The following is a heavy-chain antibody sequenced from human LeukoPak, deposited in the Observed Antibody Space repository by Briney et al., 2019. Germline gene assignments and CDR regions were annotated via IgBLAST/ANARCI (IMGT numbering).Heavy chain of an antibody. CDR3: VRDGEGVAISVNYWFDP. CDR1: GFKFTGYD. Sequence: ASVKVSCKASGFKFTGYDINWVRQASGRGLERMGWMIPNNGKTGYAQKFQGRVTMTRDTSTSTAYMELRGLISEDTAVYYCVRDGEGVAISVNYWFDPWGQGTLVTVSS. CDR2: MIPNNGKT. J-gene: IGHJ5*02. D-gene: IGHD3-10*01. V-gene: IGHV1-8*01.